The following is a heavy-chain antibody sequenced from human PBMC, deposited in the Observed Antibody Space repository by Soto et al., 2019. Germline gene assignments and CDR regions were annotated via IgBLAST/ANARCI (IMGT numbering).Heavy chain of an antibody. D-gene: IGHD2-21*01. CDR1: GGSISSSSYY. Sequence: SETLSLTCTVSGGSISSSSYYWGWIRQPPGKGLEWIGSIYYSGSTYYNPSLKSRVTISVDTSKNQFSLKLSSVTAADTAVYYCACVGGDNWFDPWGQGTLVTVSS. J-gene: IGHJ5*02. CDR3: ACVGGDNWFDP. CDR2: IYYSGST. V-gene: IGHV4-39*01.